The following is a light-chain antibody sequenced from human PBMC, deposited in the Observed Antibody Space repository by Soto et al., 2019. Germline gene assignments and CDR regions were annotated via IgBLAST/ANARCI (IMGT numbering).Light chain of an antibody. Sequence: IQMTQCPSNPHSSFGDRVTITCRASQSISNWLAWYQQKPGTAPKVLIYHASNLQSGVPSRFSVSGSGTEFTLTISSLQPDYLATYYCQQYNSYSFCQGTKVDIK. V-gene: IGKV1-5*01. CDR2: HAS. J-gene: IGKJ1*01. CDR1: QSISNW. CDR3: QQYNSYS.